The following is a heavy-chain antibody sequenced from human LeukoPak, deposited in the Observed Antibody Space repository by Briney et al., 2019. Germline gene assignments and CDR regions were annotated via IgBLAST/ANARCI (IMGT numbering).Heavy chain of an antibody. V-gene: IGHV4-59*12. Sequence: SETLSLTCTVSGGSISNYYWSWIRQPPGKGLEWIGYIYYSGSTYYNPSLKSRVTISVDTSKNQFSLKLSSVTAADTAVYYCARDYGSQGAFDIWGQGTMVTVSS. CDR2: IYYSGST. J-gene: IGHJ3*02. D-gene: IGHD2-15*01. CDR1: GGSISNYY. CDR3: ARDYGSQGAFDI.